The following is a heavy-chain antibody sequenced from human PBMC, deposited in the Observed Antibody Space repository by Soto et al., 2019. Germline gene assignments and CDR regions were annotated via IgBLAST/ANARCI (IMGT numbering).Heavy chain of an antibody. CDR1: GFTSSSYS. Sequence: EVQLVEYGGGLVKPGGSLRLSCAASGFTSSSYSMDWVRQAPGKGLEWVSSISSSSTYIHYADSVKGRFTISRDNAKNSLYLQMNSLSAEDTAVYYCASQTSGYYYYGMDVWGQGTTVTVSS. V-gene: IGHV3-21*01. CDR2: ISSSSTYI. CDR3: ASQTSGYYYYGMDV. J-gene: IGHJ6*01.